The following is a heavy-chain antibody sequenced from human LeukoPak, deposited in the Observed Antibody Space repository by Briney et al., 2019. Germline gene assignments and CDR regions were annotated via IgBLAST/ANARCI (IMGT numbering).Heavy chain of an antibody. J-gene: IGHJ4*02. D-gene: IGHD4-17*01. CDR3: ASSTTVTPADY. V-gene: IGHV1-46*01. Sequence: APVKVSCKASGYTFTSYYMHWVRQAPGQGLEWMGIINPSGGSTSYAQKFQGRVTMTRDTSTSTVYMELSSLRSEDTAVYYCASSTTVTPADYWGQGTLVTVSS. CDR1: GYTFTSYY. CDR2: INPSGGST.